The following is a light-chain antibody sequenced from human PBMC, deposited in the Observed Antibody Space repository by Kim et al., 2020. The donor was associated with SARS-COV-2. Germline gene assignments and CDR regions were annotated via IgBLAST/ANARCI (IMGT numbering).Light chain of an antibody. J-gene: IGKJ1*01. CDR1: QSVISDY. Sequence: SLSPGERATLSCRASQSVISDYLAWYQQRPGPAPRLLIYGASNRATGIPDRFSGSGSGTDFTLTISRLEAEDFAVYYCQQYGGWTFGLGTKVDIK. V-gene: IGKV3-20*01. CDR3: QQYGGWT. CDR2: GAS.